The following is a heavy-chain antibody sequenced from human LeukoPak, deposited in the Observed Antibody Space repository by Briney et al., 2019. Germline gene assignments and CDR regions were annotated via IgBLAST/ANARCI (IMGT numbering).Heavy chain of an antibody. Sequence: PSETLSLTCAVSGGTIVNYHWTWIRQAPGKEPEFIWAIYNIEATYNNPSLMGRVTVSVDMSSRQFYLKWKSVTAADTAVYYCARGVDGHRFDHWGQGIMVTVSS. CDR1: GGTIVNYH. CDR3: ARGVDGHRFDH. D-gene: IGHD4-17*01. J-gene: IGHJ5*02. CDR2: IYNIEAT. V-gene: IGHV4-59*01.